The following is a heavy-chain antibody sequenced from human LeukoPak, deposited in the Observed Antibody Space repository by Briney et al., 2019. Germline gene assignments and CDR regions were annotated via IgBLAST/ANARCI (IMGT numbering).Heavy chain of an antibody. CDR1: GFTFDDYA. CDR2: ISWNSGSI. Sequence: PGRSLRLSCAASGFTFDDYAMHWVRQAPGEGLEWVSGISWNSGSIGYADSVKGRFTISRDNAKNSLYLQMNSLRAEDTALYYCAKDGDGGSSSWYFDYWGQGTLVTVSS. D-gene: IGHD6-13*01. J-gene: IGHJ4*02. V-gene: IGHV3-9*01. CDR3: AKDGDGGSSSWYFDY.